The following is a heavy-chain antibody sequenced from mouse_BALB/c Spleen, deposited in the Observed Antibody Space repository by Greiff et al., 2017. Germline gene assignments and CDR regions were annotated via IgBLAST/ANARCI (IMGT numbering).Heavy chain of an antibody. CDR3: ARLNAYYFDY. D-gene: IGHD6-1*01. CDR2: IYPGNVNT. Sequence: VQLQQSGAELVKPGASVKLSCTASGFNIKDTYMHWVKQRPGQGLEWIGWIYPGNVNTKYNEKFKGKATLTADKSSSTAYMQLSSLTSEDSAVYFCARLNAYYFDYGGKGTTRTVAS. V-gene: IGHV14-3*02. CDR1: GFNIKDTY. J-gene: IGHJ2*01.